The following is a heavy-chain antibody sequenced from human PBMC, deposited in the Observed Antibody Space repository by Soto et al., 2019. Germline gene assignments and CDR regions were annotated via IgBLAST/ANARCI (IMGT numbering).Heavy chain of an antibody. CDR1: GGSVSRTNYY. D-gene: IGHD1-26*01. V-gene: IGHV4-61*01. J-gene: IGHJ4*02. CDR3: AKDGRGTYADS. Sequence: PSETLSLTCAVFGGSVSRTNYYWSWIRQPPGKGLEYIGYIYYTGSTNYNPSLKSRVIISVDTSKNQFSLKLSSVTAADTAVYYCAKDGRGTYADSWGQGILVTVSS. CDR2: IYYTGST.